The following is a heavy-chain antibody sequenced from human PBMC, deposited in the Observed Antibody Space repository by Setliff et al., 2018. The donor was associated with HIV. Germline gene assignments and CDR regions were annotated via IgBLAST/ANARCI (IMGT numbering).Heavy chain of an antibody. Sequence: PSETLSLTCAVSGGSISSSNWWSWVRQPPGKGLEWIGEIYHSGSTNYNPSLKSRVTISVDKSKNQFSLKLSSVTAADTAVYYCARDVRPLSDSSGYFFDWGQGTLVTVSS. CDR1: GGSISSSNW. D-gene: IGHD3-22*01. CDR2: IYHSGST. V-gene: IGHV4-4*02. CDR3: ARDVRPLSDSSGYFFD. J-gene: IGHJ4*02.